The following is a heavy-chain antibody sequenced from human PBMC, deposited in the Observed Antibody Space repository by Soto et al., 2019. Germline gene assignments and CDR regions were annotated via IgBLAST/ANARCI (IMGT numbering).Heavy chain of an antibody. Sequence: QVQLQQWGAGLLKPSETLSLTCAVYGGPFSGYYWSWIRQPPGQGLEWIGEINHRGSTKYNPSLKSRVTLSVDTSKNQFALRLSSVTAADKAVDYCARVDDYWGQGTLVTVAS. V-gene: IGHV4-34*01. CDR2: INHRGST. CDR3: ARVDDY. CDR1: GGPFSGYY. J-gene: IGHJ4*02.